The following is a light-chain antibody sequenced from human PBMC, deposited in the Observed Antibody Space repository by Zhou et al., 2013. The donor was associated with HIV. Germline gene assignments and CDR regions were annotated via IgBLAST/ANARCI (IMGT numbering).Light chain of an antibody. CDR2: DAY. Sequence: EVVMTQSPGTLSLSPGESATLSCRATQNVSTFLAWYQQIPGQSPRLLIYDAYTRVTGLPARFSGSGSGTNFTLTISSLEPEDFAIYFCQQRTHWPVTFGGGTRLEI. CDR1: QNVSTF. V-gene: IGKV3-11*01. J-gene: IGKJ4*01. CDR3: QQRTHWPVT.